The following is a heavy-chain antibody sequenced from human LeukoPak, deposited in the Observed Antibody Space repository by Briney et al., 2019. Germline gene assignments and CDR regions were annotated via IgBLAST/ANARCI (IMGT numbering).Heavy chain of an antibody. CDR1: GFTYSSYS. J-gene: IGHJ4*02. CDR3: ARAGGSTVSHSDY. CDR2: LSSSTSYI. Sequence: GGSLRLSCAASGFTYSSYSRNWIRQAPAKGLEWVSSLSSSTSYIYYADSVKGRFTISKDNAKNSLYLQMNSLRAEDTAVYYCARAGGSTVSHSDYWGQGTLVTVSS. V-gene: IGHV3-21*01. D-gene: IGHD4-17*01.